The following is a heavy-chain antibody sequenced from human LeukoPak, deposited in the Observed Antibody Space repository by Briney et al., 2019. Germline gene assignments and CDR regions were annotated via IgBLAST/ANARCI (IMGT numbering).Heavy chain of an antibody. V-gene: IGHV4-39*02. Sequence: SETLSLTCTVSGGSIRSSSYFWGWIRQPPGKGLEWIGSIYYSGSTYYNPSLKSRVTISIDTSKNEFSLKLSSVIAADTAVYYCATEDVVVPTAAQRPLDYWGQGTLVTVSS. J-gene: IGHJ4*02. CDR2: IYYSGST. CDR1: GGSIRSSSYF. CDR3: ATEDVVVPTAAQRPLDY. D-gene: IGHD2-2*01.